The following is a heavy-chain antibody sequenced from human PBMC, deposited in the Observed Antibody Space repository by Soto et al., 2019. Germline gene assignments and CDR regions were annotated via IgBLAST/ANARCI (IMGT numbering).Heavy chain of an antibody. CDR1: GFTFSSYA. CDR2: ISYSGDRQ. Sequence: GGSLRLSCAASGFTFSSYAMHWVRQAPGKGLEWVAVISYSGDRQYYAESVKGRFTISRDNSRKTLYLQMFSLTSEDSAVFYCARTPAAMITDCYNWFDACGPVHQVTV. CDR3: ARTPAAMITDCYNWFDA. V-gene: IGHV3-30-3*01. J-gene: IGHJ5*02. D-gene: IGHD2-21*01.